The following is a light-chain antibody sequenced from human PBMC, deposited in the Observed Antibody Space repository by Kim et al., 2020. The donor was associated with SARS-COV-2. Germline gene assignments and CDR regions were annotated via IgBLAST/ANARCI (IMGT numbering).Light chain of an antibody. CDR2: SNN. Sequence: GRRVTISCSGSSSNIGSNTVNWYQQLPGTAPKLLIYSNNQRPSGVPDRFSGSKSGTSASLAISGLQPEDEADYYCAAWDDSLNGVVFGGGTQLTVL. J-gene: IGLJ2*01. CDR3: AAWDDSLNGVV. CDR1: SSNIGSNT. V-gene: IGLV1-44*01.